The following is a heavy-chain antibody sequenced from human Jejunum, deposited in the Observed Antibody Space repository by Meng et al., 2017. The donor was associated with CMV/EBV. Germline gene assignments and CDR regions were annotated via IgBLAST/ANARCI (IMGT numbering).Heavy chain of an antibody. V-gene: IGHV3-21*02. Sequence: EVQRVASGGGLVKPGGPXXLSCVGSGFIFSSYTMNWVRQAPGKCLEWVSLISPGENEQYDADSVNGRFTISRDNAKNSLYLQINSLPAEDTAVYYCPRDFNWVSGEWGQGTLVTVSS. CDR3: PRDFNWVSGE. J-gene: IGHJ4*02. CDR2: ISPGENEQ. CDR1: GFIFSSYT. D-gene: IGHD7-27*01.